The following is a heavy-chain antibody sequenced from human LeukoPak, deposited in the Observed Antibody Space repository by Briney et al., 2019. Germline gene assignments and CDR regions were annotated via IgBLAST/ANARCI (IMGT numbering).Heavy chain of an antibody. Sequence: GGSLRLSCAASGFTFSSYGMHWVRQAPGKGLEWVAIISYDGSKIYYADSVKGRFTISRENSKDTVYLQMNGLRAEDTAVYYCARDSCGDCYLCDYWGQGTLVTVSS. V-gene: IGHV3-30*03. D-gene: IGHD2-21*02. J-gene: IGHJ4*02. CDR2: ISYDGSKI. CDR3: ARDSCGDCYLCDY. CDR1: GFTFSSYG.